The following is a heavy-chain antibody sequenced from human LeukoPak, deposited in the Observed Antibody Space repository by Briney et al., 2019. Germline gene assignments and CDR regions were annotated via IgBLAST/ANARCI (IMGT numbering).Heavy chain of an antibody. CDR3: AREGYYYGSGSQYYYYYYMDV. D-gene: IGHD3-10*01. CDR2: INHSGST. CDR1: GGSFSGYY. Sequence: SETLSLTCAVYGGSFSGYYWSWIRQPPGKGLEWIGEINHSGSTNYNPSLKSRVTISVDTSKNQFSLKLSSVTAADTAVYYCAREGYYYGSGSQYYYYYYMDVWGKGTTVTVSS. V-gene: IGHV4-34*01. J-gene: IGHJ6*03.